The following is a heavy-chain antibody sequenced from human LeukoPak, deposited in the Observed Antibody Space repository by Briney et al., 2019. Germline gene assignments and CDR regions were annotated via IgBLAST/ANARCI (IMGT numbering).Heavy chain of an antibody. CDR1: GGSISSTSYY. D-gene: IGHD4/OR15-4a*01. J-gene: IGHJ6*03. V-gene: IGHV4-39*01. CDR2: IYYSGNT. CDR3: ASIVLGSHYYYMDV. Sequence: PSETLSLTCTVSGGSISSTSYYWGWIRQSPGKGLEWIGSIYYSGNTYYNPSLKSRVTISVDTSNNQFSLKLSSVTAADTAVYYCASIVLGSHYYYMDVWCKGTTVTVSS.